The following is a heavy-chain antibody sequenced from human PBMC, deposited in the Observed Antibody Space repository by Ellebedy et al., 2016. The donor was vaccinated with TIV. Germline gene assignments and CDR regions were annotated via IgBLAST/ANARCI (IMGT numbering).Heavy chain of an antibody. D-gene: IGHD6-19*01. CDR3: ARGTVALQPLKYFDS. CDR1: GFTFSSYG. CDR2: ISYDGSNK. V-gene: IGHV3-30*03. Sequence: GGSLRLXCAASGFTFSSYGMHWVRQAPGKGLEWVAVISYDGSNKYYADSVKGRFNISKDNSKNTLYLQMNSLRAEDTAVYYCARGTVALQPLKYFDSWGQGTLVTVSS. J-gene: IGHJ4*02.